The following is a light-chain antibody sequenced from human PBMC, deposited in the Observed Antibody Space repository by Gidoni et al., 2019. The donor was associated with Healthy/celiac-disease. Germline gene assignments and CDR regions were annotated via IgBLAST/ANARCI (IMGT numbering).Light chain of an antibody. V-gene: IGLV1-40*01. Sequence: QSVLTQPPSVSGAPGQRVTISCTGSSPNIGAGYDVHWYQQLPGTAPKLLIYGNSNRPSGVPDRSSGYKSGTSASLASTGLQAEDEADYYGQSYDSSLSGPVVFGGGTKLTVL. CDR1: SPNIGAGYD. CDR2: GNS. CDR3: QSYDSSLSGPVV. J-gene: IGLJ2*01.